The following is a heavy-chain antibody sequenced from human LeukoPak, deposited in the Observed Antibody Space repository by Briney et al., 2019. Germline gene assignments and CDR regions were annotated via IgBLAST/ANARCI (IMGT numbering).Heavy chain of an antibody. CDR1: GYTFTGYY. Sequence: ASVKVSCKASGYTFTGYYMHWVRQAPGQGLEWMGWINPNNDVTNYALKFQGRVTMTRDTSISTAYMELSGLRSDDTAVYYCARSDGVYYFDYWGQGTLVTVSS. CDR2: INPNNDVT. J-gene: IGHJ4*02. V-gene: IGHV1-2*02. D-gene: IGHD6-13*01. CDR3: ARSDGVYYFDY.